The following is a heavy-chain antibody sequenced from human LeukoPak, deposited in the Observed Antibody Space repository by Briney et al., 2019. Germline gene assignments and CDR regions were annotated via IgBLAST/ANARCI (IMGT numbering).Heavy chain of an antibody. CDR3: AELGITMIGGV. D-gene: IGHD3-10*02. V-gene: IGHV3-74*01. CDR1: GFTFNNYW. J-gene: IGHJ6*03. Sequence: GGSLRLSCAASGFTFNNYWMHWVRQVPGKGLVWVSRINRDGSRTNYVDSAKGRFTISRDNAKNTLFLQMNSLGAEDSAVYYCAELGITMIGGVWGKGTTVTIS. CDR2: INRDGSRT.